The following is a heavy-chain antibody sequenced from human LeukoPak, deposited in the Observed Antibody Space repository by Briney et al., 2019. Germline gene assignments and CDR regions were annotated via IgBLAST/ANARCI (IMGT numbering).Heavy chain of an antibody. CDR1: GYIFHNYG. CDR2: ITVNNGST. V-gene: IGHV1-18*01. J-gene: IGHJ4*02. CDR3: AKVPFRGGAARQPFDS. D-gene: IGHD6-6*01. Sequence: ASVKVSCKASGYIFHNYGLTWVRQAPGQVLEWLGWITVNNGSTDYAQKFQDRVTLTTDTSTSTAYLQLQSLRSDDTAVYSCAKVPFRGGAARQPFDSWGQGTLVTVSS.